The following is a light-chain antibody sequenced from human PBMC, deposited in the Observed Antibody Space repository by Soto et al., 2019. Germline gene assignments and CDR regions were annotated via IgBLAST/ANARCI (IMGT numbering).Light chain of an antibody. CDR2: GAS. V-gene: IGKV3-20*01. J-gene: IGKJ1*01. CDR3: QQYGSSPQT. Sequence: PGERATLSCRASQSVSSSYLAWYQQKPGQAPRLLIYGASSRATGIPDRFSGSGSGTDFTLTISRLEPEDFAVYYCQQYGSSPQTFGQGTKVEIK. CDR1: QSVSSSY.